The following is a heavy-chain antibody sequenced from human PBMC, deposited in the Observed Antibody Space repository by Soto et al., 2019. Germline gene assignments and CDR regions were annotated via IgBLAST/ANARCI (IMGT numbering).Heavy chain of an antibody. CDR2: IRSKRYGGTP. CDR3: TRLPRHPRPAFDY. D-gene: IGHD2-2*01. Sequence: GSLRLSCAASGFTFGDYALSWVRQGPGKGLEWVGLIRSKRYGGTPEYAASVKGRFSISRDDSGNIAYLQMNSLRTEDTAVYFCTRLPRHPRPAFDYWGQGTQVTVSS. CDR1: GFTFGDYA. J-gene: IGHJ4*02. V-gene: IGHV3-49*04.